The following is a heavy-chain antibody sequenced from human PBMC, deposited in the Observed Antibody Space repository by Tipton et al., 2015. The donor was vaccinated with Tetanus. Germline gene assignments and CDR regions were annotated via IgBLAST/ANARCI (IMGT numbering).Heavy chain of an antibody. J-gene: IGHJ4*02. V-gene: IGHV4-31*03. CDR2: IYYSGTT. D-gene: IGHD1-26*01. CDR1: GGSISSGGHY. Sequence: LVKPTQTLSLTCTVSGGSISSGGHYWSWIRQHPGKGLEWIGDIYYSGTTDYNPSLKSRVTISVDTSKNQFSLKLKSVTAADPAVYYCARDQARGARGWNYFDYWGQGTLVTVSS. CDR3: ARDQARGARGWNYFDY.